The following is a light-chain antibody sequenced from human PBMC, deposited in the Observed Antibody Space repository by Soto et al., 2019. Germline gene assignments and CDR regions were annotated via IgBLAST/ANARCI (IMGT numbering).Light chain of an antibody. J-gene: IGKJ1*01. CDR2: KVS. CDR1: QSLVYSDGNTY. Sequence: DVVMTQSPLSLPVTLGQPASISCRSSQSLVYSDGNTYLNWFQQRPGQSPRRLIYKVSNRDSGVPDRFSGSGSGTDFTLKISRVEAEDVGVNYCMQGTHWPLWTFGQGTKVEIK. CDR3: MQGTHWPLWT. V-gene: IGKV2-30*01.